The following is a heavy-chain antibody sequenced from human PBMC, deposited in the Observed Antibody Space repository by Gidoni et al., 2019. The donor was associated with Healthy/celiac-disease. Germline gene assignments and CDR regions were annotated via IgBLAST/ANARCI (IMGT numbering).Heavy chain of an antibody. CDR2: INHSGST. Sequence: QVQLQQWGAGLLKPSETLSLTCAVYGGSFSGYYWSWIRQPPGKGLEWIGEINHSGSTNYNPSLKSRVTISVDTSKNQFSLKLSSLTAADTAVYYCASASSSWYDYYGMDVWGQGTTVTVSS. J-gene: IGHJ6*02. CDR3: ASASSSWYDYYGMDV. CDR1: GGSFSGYY. V-gene: IGHV4-34*01. D-gene: IGHD6-13*01.